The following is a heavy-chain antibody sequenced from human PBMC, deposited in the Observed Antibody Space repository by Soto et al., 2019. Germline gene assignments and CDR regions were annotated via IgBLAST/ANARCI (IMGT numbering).Heavy chain of an antibody. J-gene: IGHJ3*02. Sequence: PEETLSLTCTVSGGSISSYYWSWIRQPPGKGLEWIGYIYYSGSTNYNPSLKSRVTISVDTSKNQFSLKLSSVTAADTAVYYCARLGTAMVTLAFDIWGQGTMVTVSS. V-gene: IGHV4-59*08. CDR3: ARLGTAMVTLAFDI. D-gene: IGHD5-18*01. CDR2: IYYSGST. CDR1: GGSISSYY.